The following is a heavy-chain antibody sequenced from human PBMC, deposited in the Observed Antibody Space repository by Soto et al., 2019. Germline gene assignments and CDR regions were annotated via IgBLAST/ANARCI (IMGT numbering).Heavy chain of an antibody. Sequence: GASVKVSCKASGYTFTSYAMHWVRQAPGQRLEWMGWINAGNGNTKYSQKFQGRVTITRDTSASTAYMELSSLRSEDTAVYYCAREVVRGLWFDPWGQGTLVTVSS. D-gene: IGHD2-15*01. CDR2: INAGNGNT. CDR1: GYTFTSYA. CDR3: AREVVRGLWFDP. J-gene: IGHJ5*02. V-gene: IGHV1-3*01.